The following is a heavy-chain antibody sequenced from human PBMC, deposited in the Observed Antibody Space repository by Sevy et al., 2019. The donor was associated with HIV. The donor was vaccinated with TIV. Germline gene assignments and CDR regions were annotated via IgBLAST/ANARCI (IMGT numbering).Heavy chain of an antibody. CDR1: GYTFTDYY. CDR3: TGDDIYTNPWEFDW. Sequence: ASVKVSCKASGYTFTDYYMHWVRQAPGQGLEWMGWIDPNNGNSNSAQKFQGRITLTSDMSISTAYMEMSRLRSDDTAIYFCTGDDIYTNPWEFDWWSHGALVTVSS. J-gene: IGHJ4*01. V-gene: IGHV1-2*02. CDR2: IDPNNGNS. D-gene: IGHD1-26*01.